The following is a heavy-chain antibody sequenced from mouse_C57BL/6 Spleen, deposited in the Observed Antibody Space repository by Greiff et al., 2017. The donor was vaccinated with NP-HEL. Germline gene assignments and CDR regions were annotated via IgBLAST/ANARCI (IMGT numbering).Heavy chain of an antibody. CDR2: ILPGSGST. J-gene: IGHJ4*01. CDR1: GYTFTGYW. Sequence: QVQLKQSGAELMKPGASVKLSCKATGYTFTGYWIEWVKQRPGHGLEWIEEILPGSGSTNYNEKFKGKATFTADTSSNPAYMQLSSLTTEDSAIYYCARSYYGSSYAMDYWGQGTSVTVSS. D-gene: IGHD1-1*01. V-gene: IGHV1-9*01. CDR3: ARSYYGSSYAMDY.